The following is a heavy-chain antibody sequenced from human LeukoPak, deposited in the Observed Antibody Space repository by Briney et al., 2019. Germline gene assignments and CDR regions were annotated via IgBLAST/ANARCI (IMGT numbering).Heavy chain of an antibody. CDR2: MNPNCGNK. D-gene: IGHD4-11*01. CDR3: VRGPDYKNYAYYLDF. Sequence: ASVKLSCKASGYSFSSYDNNWVRQATGQGLEWMGWMNPNCGNKGYAQKFQGRVTITLNTSISTASMDQISPRSEHTAVYYGVRGPDYKNYAYYLDFWGQGTLVTVSS. CDR1: GYSFSSYD. J-gene: IGHJ4*02. V-gene: IGHV1-8*01.